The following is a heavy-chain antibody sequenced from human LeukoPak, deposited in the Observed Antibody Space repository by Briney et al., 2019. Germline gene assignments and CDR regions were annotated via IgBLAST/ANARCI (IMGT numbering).Heavy chain of an antibody. D-gene: IGHD6-19*01. J-gene: IGHJ4*02. CDR2: ISSSGSTI. Sequence: GGSLRLSCAASGLTFSSYEMNWVRQAPGKGLEWVSYISSSGSTIYYADSVEGRFTISRDNAKNSLYLQMNSLRAEDTAVYYCARDLAVAGNMWGQGTLVTVSS. CDR1: GLTFSSYE. CDR3: ARDLAVAGNM. V-gene: IGHV3-48*03.